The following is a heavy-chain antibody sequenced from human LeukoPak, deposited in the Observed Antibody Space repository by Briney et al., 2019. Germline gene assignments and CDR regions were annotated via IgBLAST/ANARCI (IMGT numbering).Heavy chain of an antibody. D-gene: IGHD6-13*01. V-gene: IGHV4-34*01. CDR3: ASSRATMRGSGWYNY. CDR1: GGSFSGYY. CDR2: INHSGST. J-gene: IGHJ4*02. Sequence: SETLSLTCAVYGGSFSGYYWSWIRQPPGKGLEWIGEINHSGSTNYNPSLKSRVAISVDTSKNQFSLKLSSVTAADTAVYYCASSRATMRGSGWYNYWGQGTLVSVSS.